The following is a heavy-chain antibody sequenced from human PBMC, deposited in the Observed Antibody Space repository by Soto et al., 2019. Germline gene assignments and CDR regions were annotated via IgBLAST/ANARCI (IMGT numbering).Heavy chain of an antibody. Sequence: SETLSLTCAVYGGSFSGSYWSWIRQPPGTGLEWIGEINHSGSTNYNPSLKSRVTISVDTSKNQFSLKLSTVTAADTAVDYRDTTKGDNDFCSRYYPPPDAMDVWGIG. J-gene: IGHJ6*04. CDR1: GGSFSGSY. D-gene: IGHD3-3*01. CDR2: INHSGST. V-gene: IGHV4-34*01. CDR3: DTTKGDNDFCSRYYPPPDAMDV.